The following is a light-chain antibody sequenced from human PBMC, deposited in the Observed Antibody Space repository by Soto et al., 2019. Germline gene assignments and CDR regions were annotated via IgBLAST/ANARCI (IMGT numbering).Light chain of an antibody. CDR2: EVS. J-gene: IGLJ3*02. V-gene: IGLV2-14*01. CDR1: NSDVGGYNY. Sequence: QSALTQPASVSGSLGQSIAISCTGTNSDVGGYNYVSWYQHHPGKAPKLMIYEVSNRPSGVSNRFSGSKSGNTASLTISGLQAEDEADYYCSSYTTSTTWVFGGGTKVTVL. CDR3: SSYTTSTTWV.